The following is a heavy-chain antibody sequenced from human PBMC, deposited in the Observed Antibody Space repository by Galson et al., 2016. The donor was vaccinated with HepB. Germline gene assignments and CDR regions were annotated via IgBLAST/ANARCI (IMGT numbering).Heavy chain of an antibody. Sequence: TLSLTCAVSGGSISSSGYSWSWIRQPPGKGLEWIGYIYHSGRTYYNPSLKSRVTLSVDRSKNQFSLKLSSVTAADTAVYYCASTRNDYGDYVPMCFDYWGQGTLVTVSS. V-gene: IGHV4-30-2*01. CDR1: GGSISSSGYS. D-gene: IGHD4-17*01. CDR2: IYHSGRT. CDR3: ASTRNDYGDYVPMCFDY. J-gene: IGHJ4*02.